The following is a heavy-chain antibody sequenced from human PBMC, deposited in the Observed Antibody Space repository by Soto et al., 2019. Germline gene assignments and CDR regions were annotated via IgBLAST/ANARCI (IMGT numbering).Heavy chain of an antibody. J-gene: IGHJ4*02. CDR3: ASRYYYDSSGYYCPYYY. V-gene: IGHV3-48*02. D-gene: IGHD3-22*01. CDR1: GFTFSNYN. Sequence: EVQLVESGGGLVQPGGSLRLSCAASGFTFSNYNMNWVRQAPGKGLEWVSSISSSSSTIYYADSVKGRFTISRDNAKNSLYLQMNSLRDEDTAVYYCASRYYYDSSGYYCPYYYWGQGTLVTVSS. CDR2: ISSSSSTI.